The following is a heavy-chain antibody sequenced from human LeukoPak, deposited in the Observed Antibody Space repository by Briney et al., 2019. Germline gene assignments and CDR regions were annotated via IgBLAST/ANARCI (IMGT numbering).Heavy chain of an antibody. J-gene: IGHJ4*02. CDR1: GFTFSNYA. D-gene: IGHD2-21*02. V-gene: IGHV3-23*01. CDR3: AKKGAVTATGYFDY. CDR2: ITSSGGGT. Sequence: GGSLRLSCAASGFTFSNYAMSWVRQAPGKGLEWVSGITSSGGGTFYADSVKGRFTISRDNSKNTLYLQMNNLRAEDTAIYYCAKKGAVTATGYFDYWGQGTLVTVSS.